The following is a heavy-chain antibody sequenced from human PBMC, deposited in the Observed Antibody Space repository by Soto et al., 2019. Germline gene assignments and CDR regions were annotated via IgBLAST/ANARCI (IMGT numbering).Heavy chain of an antibody. CDR3: ARDPLHHGSTFDY. V-gene: IGHV3-11*01. CDR2: ITSSGGTI. D-gene: IGHD3-10*01. Sequence: GGSLRLSCAASGFTFSDYYMSRIRQPPGKGLEWISYITSSGGTIYYADSVKGRFTISRDNAKNSLYLQMNGLRAEDTAVYYCARDPLHHGSTFDYWGQGTLVTVSS. CDR1: GFTFSDYY. J-gene: IGHJ4*02.